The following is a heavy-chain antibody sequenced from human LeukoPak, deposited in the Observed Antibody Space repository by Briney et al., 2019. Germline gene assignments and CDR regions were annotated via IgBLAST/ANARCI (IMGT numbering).Heavy chain of an antibody. CDR3: ARLLGLYNFFDY. Sequence: SETLSLTCTVAGYSISSGYYWGWIRQPPGKGLEWIGNIYFSGSTHYIPSLKSRVTISVDTSKDQISLNLSSVHAADTAVYYCARLLGLYNFFDYWGQGTLVTVSS. CDR2: IYFSGST. J-gene: IGHJ4*02. V-gene: IGHV4-38-2*02. CDR1: GYSISSGYY. D-gene: IGHD2-15*01.